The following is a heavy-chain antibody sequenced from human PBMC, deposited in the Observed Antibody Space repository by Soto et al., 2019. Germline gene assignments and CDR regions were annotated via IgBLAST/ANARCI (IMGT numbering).Heavy chain of an antibody. V-gene: IGHV4-39*01. CDR1: GGSIGSSSHY. CDR3: SRLGSVYYDGSAYY. CDR2: IYYSGSA. Sequence: SETLSLTCTVSGGSIGSSSHYWGWIRQPPGKGLEWIGNIYYSGSAHYNPSLKSRVTISVDTSKNQFSLSLDSVTAADTALYYCSRLGSVYYDGSAYYWGRGTLVTVSS. J-gene: IGHJ4*02. D-gene: IGHD3-22*01.